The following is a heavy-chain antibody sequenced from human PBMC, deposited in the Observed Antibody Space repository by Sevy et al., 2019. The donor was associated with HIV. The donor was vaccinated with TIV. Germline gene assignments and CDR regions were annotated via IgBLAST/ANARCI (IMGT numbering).Heavy chain of an antibody. CDR1: GFTVSSDY. Sequence: GGSLRLSFAASGFTVSSDYMTWVRQAPGKGLEWVSVIYSGGTTYYADSVKGGFTISRDNSKNTVYLQMNSLRAEDTAVYYCARESSSTWQAGYYGMAVWGQGTTVTVSS. V-gene: IGHV3-66*01. CDR2: IYSGGTT. J-gene: IGHJ6*02. D-gene: IGHD6-13*01. CDR3: ARESSSTWQAGYYGMAV.